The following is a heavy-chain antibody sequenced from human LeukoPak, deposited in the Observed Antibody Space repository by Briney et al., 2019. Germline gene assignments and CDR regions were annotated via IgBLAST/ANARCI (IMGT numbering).Heavy chain of an antibody. CDR2: IYYSGST. J-gene: IGHJ4*02. Sequence: SETLSLTCTVSGGSISSYYWSWIRQPPGKGLEWIGYIYYSGSTNYNPSLKSRVTISVDTSKNQFSLKLSSVTAADTAVYYCARVGGSYYLYYFDYWGQGTLVTVSS. CDR1: GGSISSYY. D-gene: IGHD1-26*01. V-gene: IGHV4-59*08. CDR3: ARVGGSYYLYYFDY.